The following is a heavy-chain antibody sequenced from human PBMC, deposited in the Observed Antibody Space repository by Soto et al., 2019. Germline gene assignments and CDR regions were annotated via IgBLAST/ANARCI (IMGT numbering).Heavy chain of an antibody. D-gene: IGHD6-13*01. CDR1: GGSVSSGIYY. CDR2: IYYSGIT. J-gene: IGHJ5*02. CDR3: ARDNVWAADQNWFDP. V-gene: IGHV4-61*01. Sequence: SETLSLTCTVSGGSVSSGIYYWSWIRQPPGKGLEWVGYIYYSGITNYNPSLKSRVTISVDTSKNQFSLKLSSVTAADTAVYYCARDNVWAADQNWFDPWGQGTLVTVSS.